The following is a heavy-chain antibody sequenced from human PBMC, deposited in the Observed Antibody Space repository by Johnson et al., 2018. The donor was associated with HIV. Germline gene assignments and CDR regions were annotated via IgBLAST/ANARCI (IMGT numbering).Heavy chain of an antibody. CDR2: IKQDGSDK. J-gene: IGHJ3*01. CDR3: ARGGLLGFGHAAD. Sequence: VQLVESGGGVVQPGGSLRLSCAASGFTFSSYGMHWVRQAPGKGLEWVANIKQDGSDKYCVDSVKGRFTISRDNAKNSLYLQMNSLRAEDTAVYYCARGGLLGFGHAADWGQGTMVTVSS. D-gene: IGHD3-10*01. CDR1: GFTFSSYG. V-gene: IGHV3-7*01.